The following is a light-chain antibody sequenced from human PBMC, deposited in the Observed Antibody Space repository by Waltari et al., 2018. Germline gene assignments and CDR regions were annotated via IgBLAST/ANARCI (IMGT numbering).Light chain of an antibody. CDR2: WAS. V-gene: IGKV4-1*01. Sequence: DIVMTQSPESLAVSLGERVTINCKSSLSLLYNSNNKNYLAWYQQKPGQPPKLLIYWASTRESGVPERFSGSGSRTDFTLTISSLQAEDVAVYFCQQYYNTPLTFGPGTKVDVK. J-gene: IGKJ3*01. CDR3: QQYYNTPLT. CDR1: LSLLYNSNNKNY.